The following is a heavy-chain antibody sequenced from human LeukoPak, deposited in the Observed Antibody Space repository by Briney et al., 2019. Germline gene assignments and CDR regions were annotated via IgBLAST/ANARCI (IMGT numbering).Heavy chain of an antibody. D-gene: IGHD3-10*01. CDR2: ISYDGSNK. J-gene: IGHJ4*02. Sequence: GGSLRLSCAASGFTFSSYAMHWVRQAPGEGLEWVAVISYDGSNKYYADSVKGRFTISRDNSKNTLYLQMNSLRAEDTAVYYCARSYGSGSLDYFDYWGQGTLVTVSS. V-gene: IGHV3-30*04. CDR3: ARSYGSGSLDYFDY. CDR1: GFTFSSYA.